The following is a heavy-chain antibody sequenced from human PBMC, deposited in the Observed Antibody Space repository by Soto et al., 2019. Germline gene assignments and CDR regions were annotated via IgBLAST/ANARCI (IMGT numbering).Heavy chain of an antibody. J-gene: IGHJ4*02. Sequence: SETLSLTCVVSGGSLSSYYWSWIRQPPGKGLEWIGYIPYSGSTTYNPSLKSRLTISLHTSNNQFSLTLDSVTAADTAVYYCARARNLLTGYYKGGFYYFDFWGEGILVTVSS. V-gene: IGHV4-59*01. CDR1: GGSLSSYY. CDR2: IPYSGST. CDR3: ARARNLLTGYYKGGFYYFDF. D-gene: IGHD3-9*01.